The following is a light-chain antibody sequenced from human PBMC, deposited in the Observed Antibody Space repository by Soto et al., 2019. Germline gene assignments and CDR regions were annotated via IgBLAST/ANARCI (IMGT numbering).Light chain of an antibody. CDR3: QQYDSSPRT. J-gene: IGKJ1*01. Sequence: ENVLTQSPGTLSLSPGERATLSCRASQSVSSNFLAWYQQKPGQAPRLLIYGASNRATGIPDRFSGSGSGTDFTLTISRLEPEDFAVYYCQQYDSSPRTFGQETKVDIK. V-gene: IGKV3-20*01. CDR1: QSVSSNF. CDR2: GAS.